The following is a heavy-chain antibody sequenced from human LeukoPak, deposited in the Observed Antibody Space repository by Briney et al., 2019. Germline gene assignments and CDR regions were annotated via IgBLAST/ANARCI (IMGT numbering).Heavy chain of an antibody. Sequence: GGSLRLSCAASGFTLSSYAMSWVRQAPGKGLEWVSAISGSGGSTYYADSVKGRFTISRDNSKNTLYLQMNSLRAEDTAVYYCAKQYDSSGYYSPPGYWGQGTLVTVSS. CDR3: AKQYDSSGYYSPPGY. V-gene: IGHV3-23*01. D-gene: IGHD3-22*01. CDR2: ISGSGGST. CDR1: GFTLSSYA. J-gene: IGHJ4*02.